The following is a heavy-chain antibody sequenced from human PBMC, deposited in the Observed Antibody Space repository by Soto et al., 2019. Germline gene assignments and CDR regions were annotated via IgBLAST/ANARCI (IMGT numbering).Heavy chain of an antibody. D-gene: IGHD6-19*01. Sequence: SETLSLTCTVSGGSISSYYWSWIRQPPGKGLEWIGYIYYSGSTNYNPSLKSRVTISVDTSKNQCSLKVSSVTAADTAVYYCARQRYSRGWYGNDYWGQGTLVTVSS. CDR3: ARQRYSRGWYGNDY. CDR1: GGSISSYY. J-gene: IGHJ4*02. CDR2: IYYSGST. V-gene: IGHV4-59*08.